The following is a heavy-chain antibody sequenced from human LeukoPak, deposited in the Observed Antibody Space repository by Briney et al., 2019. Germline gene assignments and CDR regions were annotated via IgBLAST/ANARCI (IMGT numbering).Heavy chain of an antibody. Sequence: GGSLRLSCAASGFTVSSNYMSWVRQAPGKGLEWVSVIYSGGSTYYADSVKGRFTISRDNSKNTLYLQMNSLRAEDTAVYYCARDRAAHMIFGVPRVDWGQGTLVTVSS. CDR3: ARDRAAHMIFGVPRVD. CDR1: GFTVSSNY. V-gene: IGHV3-66*02. CDR2: IYSGGST. J-gene: IGHJ4*02. D-gene: IGHD3-3*01.